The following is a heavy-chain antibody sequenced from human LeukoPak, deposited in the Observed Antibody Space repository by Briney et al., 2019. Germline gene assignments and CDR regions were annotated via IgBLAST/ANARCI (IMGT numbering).Heavy chain of an antibody. D-gene: IGHD3-3*01. CDR2: IYSGGST. V-gene: IGHV3-66*02. CDR3: ARGHRSQRRITIFGVAPYYFDY. Sequence: GGSLRLSCAASGFTVSSNYMSWVRQAPGKGLEWVSVIYSGGSTYYADSVKGRFTISRANSKNALYLQMNSLRAEDTAVYYCARGHRSQRRITIFGVAPYYFDYWGQGTLVTVSS. CDR1: GFTVSSNY. J-gene: IGHJ4*02.